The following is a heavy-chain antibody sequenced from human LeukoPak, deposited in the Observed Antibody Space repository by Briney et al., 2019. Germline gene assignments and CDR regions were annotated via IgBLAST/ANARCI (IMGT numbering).Heavy chain of an antibody. Sequence: PGGSLRLSCAASGFTFSSYGMHWVRQAPGKGLEWVAVIWYDGSNKYYADSVKGRFTISRDNSKNTLYLQMNSLRAEGTAVYYCARERRGRDGYNYRLDYWGQGTLVTVSS. D-gene: IGHD5-24*01. J-gene: IGHJ4*02. CDR3: ARERRGRDGYNYRLDY. CDR1: GFTFSSYG. V-gene: IGHV3-33*01. CDR2: IWYDGSNK.